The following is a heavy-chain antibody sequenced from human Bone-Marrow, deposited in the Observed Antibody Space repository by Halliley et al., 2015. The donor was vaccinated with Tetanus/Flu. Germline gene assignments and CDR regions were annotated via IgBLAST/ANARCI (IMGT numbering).Heavy chain of an antibody. J-gene: IGHJ4*02. Sequence: TLSLTCAVSGGSITTSNWWSWVRQPPGKGLEWIGEIYHGGATNYDPALESRVTISVDKSNNQFSLRLTSLTAADTAVYFCAGHRATRGTRGFDSGGQGALVTVSS. D-gene: IGHD3-10*01. V-gene: IGHV4-4*01. CDR2: IYHGGAT. CDR3: AGHRATRGTRGFDS. CDR1: GGSITTSNW.